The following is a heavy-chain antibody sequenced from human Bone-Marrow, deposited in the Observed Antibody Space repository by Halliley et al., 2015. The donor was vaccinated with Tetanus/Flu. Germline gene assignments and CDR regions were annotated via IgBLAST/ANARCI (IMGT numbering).Heavy chain of an antibody. D-gene: IGHD3-10*01. CDR1: GGSISSSTW. Sequence: TLSLTCAVSGGSISSSTWWSWVRQPPGKGLEWIAEIDHTGSAIYNPSLGSRVTISVDKSKNQFSLKMSSVTAAGTAVYYCAGNNGVPGAVFEYWGQGTLVTVSS. CDR2: IDHTGSA. J-gene: IGHJ4*02. V-gene: IGHV4-4*02. CDR3: AGNNGVPGAVFEY.